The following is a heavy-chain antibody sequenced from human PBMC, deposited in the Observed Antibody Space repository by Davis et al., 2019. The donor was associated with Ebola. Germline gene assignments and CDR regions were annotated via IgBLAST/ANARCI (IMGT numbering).Heavy chain of an antibody. Sequence: GESLKISCAASGFTFSSYAMSWVRQAPGKGLEWVSTMSGSGDNTYYADSVKGRFTIFRDNIKKSLYLQMSSLRAEDTAVYYCATRQIPVIRLYGMDVWGRGTTVTVSS. D-gene: IGHD3-10*01. CDR2: MSGSGDNT. CDR1: GFTFSSYA. J-gene: IGHJ6*02. CDR3: ATRQIPVIRLYGMDV. V-gene: IGHV3-23*01.